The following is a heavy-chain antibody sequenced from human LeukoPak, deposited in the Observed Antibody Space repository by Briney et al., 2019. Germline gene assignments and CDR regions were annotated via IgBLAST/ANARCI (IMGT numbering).Heavy chain of an antibody. Sequence: GASVKVSYKASGYTFTSYYMHWVRQAPGQGLEWMGIINPSGGSTSYAQKFQGRVTMTRDTSTSTVYMELSSLRSEDTAVYYCARDGQLVPAAIVYYYYYYMDVWGKGTTVTVSS. CDR1: GYTFTSYY. CDR3: ARDGQLVPAAIVYYYYYYMDV. J-gene: IGHJ6*03. D-gene: IGHD2-2*02. CDR2: INPSGGST. V-gene: IGHV1-46*01.